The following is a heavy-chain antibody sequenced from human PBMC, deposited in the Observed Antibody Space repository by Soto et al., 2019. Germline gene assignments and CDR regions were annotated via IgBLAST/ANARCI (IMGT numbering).Heavy chain of an antibody. CDR2: IIPIFGTA. Sequence: SVKVSCKASGGTFSSYAISWVRQAPGQGLEWMGGIIPIFGTANYAQKFQGRVTITADESTSTAYMELSSLRSEDTAVYYCARDSTDTAMVYYYGMDVWGQGTTVTVSS. D-gene: IGHD5-18*01. V-gene: IGHV1-69*13. CDR1: GGTFSSYA. CDR3: ARDSTDTAMVYYYGMDV. J-gene: IGHJ6*02.